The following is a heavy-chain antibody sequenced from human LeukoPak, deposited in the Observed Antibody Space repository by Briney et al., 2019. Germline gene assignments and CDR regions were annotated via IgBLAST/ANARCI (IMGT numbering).Heavy chain of an antibody. V-gene: IGHV4-4*02. CDR1: GGSISSSIR. D-gene: IGHD6-19*01. CDR3: AAQGGWYIDY. CDR2: IHHEGST. J-gene: IGHJ4*02. Sequence: SGTLSLTCGVSGGSISSSIRWSWVRQPPGKGLEWIGEIHHEGSTKYSPSLKSRVTISVDKSKNQFSLKLNSMTAADTAVYYCAAQGGWYIDYWGQGTLVTVSS.